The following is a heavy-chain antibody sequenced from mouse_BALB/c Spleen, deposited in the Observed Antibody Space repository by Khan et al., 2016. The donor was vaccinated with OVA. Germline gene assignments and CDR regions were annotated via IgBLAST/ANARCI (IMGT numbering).Heavy chain of an antibody. V-gene: IGHV3-8*02. J-gene: IGHJ2*01. Sequence: EVQLQESGPSLVKPSQTLSLTCSVTGDSITSGYWNWIRKFPGNKLEYMGYISSSDSTFYNPSLKSRISITRDTSKNQYYLQLNSVTTEYTATYDCARWNYRYDGYFDYWCQGTTLTVSS. CDR3: ARWNYRYDGYFDY. D-gene: IGHD2-14*01. CDR1: GDSITSGY. CDR2: ISSSDST.